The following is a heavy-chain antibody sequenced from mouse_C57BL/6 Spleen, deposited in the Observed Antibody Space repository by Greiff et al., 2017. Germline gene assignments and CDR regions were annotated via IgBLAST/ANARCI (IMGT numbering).Heavy chain of an antibody. J-gene: IGHJ4*01. D-gene: IGHD3-3*01. CDR2: IDPSDSYT. CDR1: GYTFTSYW. CDR3: ARGDYDAMDY. Sequence: VQLQQPGAELVRPGTSVKLSCKASGYTFTSYWMHWVKQRPGQGLEWIGVIDPSDSYTNYIQKFKGNATLSVDTSSSTAYMQLSSLTSEDSTVYYCARGDYDAMDYWGQGTSVTVSS. V-gene: IGHV1-59*01.